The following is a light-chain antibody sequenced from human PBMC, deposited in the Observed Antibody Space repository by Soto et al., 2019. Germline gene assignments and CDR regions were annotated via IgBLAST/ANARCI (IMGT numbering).Light chain of an antibody. J-gene: IGKJ1*01. CDR2: DAS. CDR1: LSVSTD. CDR3: QQYNNWPPWT. Sequence: EMVMTQSPATLSVSPGDRATLSCRDSLSVSTDLAWYQQKPGQTPRLLXYDASTRANGVPARFSGSGSGTELTLTISSLQSEDFAIYYCQQYNNWPPWTFGQGTKVDIK. V-gene: IGKV3-15*01.